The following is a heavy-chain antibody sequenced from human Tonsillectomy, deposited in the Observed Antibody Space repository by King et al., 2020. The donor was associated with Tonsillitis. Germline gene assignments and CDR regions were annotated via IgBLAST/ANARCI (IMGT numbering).Heavy chain of an antibody. J-gene: IGHJ2*01. Sequence: QLQLPASGPGLVKPSETLSLTCTVSGGSISSSSYFWGWIRQPPGKGLEWIGSIHYSGSTYYNPSLKSRVTIFVDTSKNQFSLKLRSVTAADTAVYYCARYDFPGIGFDLWGRGTLVTVSS. CDR1: GGSISSSSYF. CDR3: ARYDFPGIGFDL. D-gene: IGHD3-3*01. CDR2: IHYSGST. V-gene: IGHV4-39*01.